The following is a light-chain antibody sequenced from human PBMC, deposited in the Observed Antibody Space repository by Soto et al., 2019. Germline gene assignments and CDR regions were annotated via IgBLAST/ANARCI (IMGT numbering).Light chain of an antibody. CDR2: GAS. CDR3: QQYQSWPLT. J-gene: IGKJ4*01. CDR1: QSVNSN. V-gene: IGKV3-15*01. Sequence: EIVMTQSPATLSVSPGDRAALSCRASQSVNSNLAWYQQKLGQDPRLLIYGASARATGIPARFSASGSETEFTLTISSLQSEDFAVYYCQQYQSWPLTFGGGTKVDIK.